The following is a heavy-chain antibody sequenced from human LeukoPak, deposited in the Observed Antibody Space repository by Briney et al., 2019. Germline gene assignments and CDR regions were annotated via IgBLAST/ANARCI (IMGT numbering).Heavy chain of an antibody. V-gene: IGHV4-31*03. CDR1: GGSISSGGYY. Sequence: PSETLSLTCTVSGGSISSGGYYWSWIRQHPGKGLEWIGYIYYSGSTYYNPSLKSRVTISVDTSKNQFSLKLSSVTAADTAVYYCARDSSDFWSGYYRYGVDVWGQGTTVTVSS. J-gene: IGHJ6*02. D-gene: IGHD3-3*01. CDR2: IYYSGST. CDR3: ARDSSDFWSGYYRYGVDV.